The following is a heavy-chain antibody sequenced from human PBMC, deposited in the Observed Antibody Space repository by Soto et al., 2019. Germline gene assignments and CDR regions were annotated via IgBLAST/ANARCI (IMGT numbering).Heavy chain of an antibody. CDR1: GGSISSSNR. V-gene: IGHV4-4*02. Sequence: PSETLSLTCALSGGSISSSNRWSWVRQPPGKGLEWLGEIYHSGSTNYNPSHKRRVTISVDKSKNQFSLKLSSVTAADTAVYYWAREEHSSGWTIDYWGQGTLVTVS. D-gene: IGHD6-19*01. J-gene: IGHJ4*02. CDR3: AREEHSSGWTIDY. CDR2: IYHSGST.